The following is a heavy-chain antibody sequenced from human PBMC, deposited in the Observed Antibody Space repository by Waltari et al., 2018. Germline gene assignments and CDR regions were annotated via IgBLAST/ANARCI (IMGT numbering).Heavy chain of an antibody. Sequence: QAQLVQPGAEVKTPGASVKVSCKPSGYTFTSYYTHWVRQAPGQGPEWMGIINPRGDSTSYGQRVQGRVTIAVDTSRIQMSLKLSSVTAADTAVYDCARVRRRVETARGLDAFDIWGQGTRVTVSS. D-gene: IGHD2-21*02. J-gene: IGHJ3*02. CDR2: INPRGDST. CDR1: GYTFTSYY. CDR3: ARVRRRVETARGLDAFDI. V-gene: IGHV1-46*01.